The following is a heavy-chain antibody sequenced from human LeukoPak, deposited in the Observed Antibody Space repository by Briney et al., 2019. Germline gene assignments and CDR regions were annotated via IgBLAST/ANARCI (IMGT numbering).Heavy chain of an antibody. J-gene: IGHJ4*02. D-gene: IGHD3-10*01. CDR1: GFTFSSYA. CDR2: ISGSGDST. Sequence: PGGSLRLSCAASGFTFSSYAMTWVRQAPGKGLEWVSAISGSGDSTNYADSVKGRFTISRDNSKNTLYLQMNSLRAEDTAVYYCAKFPQYYYGSGSYSNYWGQGTLVTVSS. V-gene: IGHV3-23*01. CDR3: AKFPQYYYGSGSYSNY.